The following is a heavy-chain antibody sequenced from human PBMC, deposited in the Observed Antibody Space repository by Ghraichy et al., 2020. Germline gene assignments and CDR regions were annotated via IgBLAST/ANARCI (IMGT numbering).Heavy chain of an antibody. CDR2: IDPKSGDT. J-gene: IGHJ6*02. CDR1: GYTFTDYF. D-gene: IGHD3-3*01. V-gene: IGHV1-2*02. Sequence: ASVKVSCKASGYTFTDYFIHWVRQAPGQGLEWMGWIDPKSGDTKYVQHFEGRVTMTRDTSTTTVHVELRGLRSEDTAVYYCARVFGAWTPSLAYGMDVWGQGTTVTVSS. CDR3: ARVFGAWTPSLAYGMDV.